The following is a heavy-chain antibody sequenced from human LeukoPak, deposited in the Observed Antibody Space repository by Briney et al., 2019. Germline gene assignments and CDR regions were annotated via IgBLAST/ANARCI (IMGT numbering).Heavy chain of an antibody. V-gene: IGHV4-61*05. CDR1: GGSISSSSYY. Sequence: SETLSLTCTVSGGSISSSSYYWGWIRQPPGKGLEWIGYIYYSGSTNYNPSLKSRVTISVDTSKNQFSLKLSSVTAADTAVYYCARRSGLRIVGANWFDPWGQGTLVTVSS. D-gene: IGHD1-26*01. J-gene: IGHJ5*02. CDR2: IYYSGST. CDR3: ARRSGLRIVGANWFDP.